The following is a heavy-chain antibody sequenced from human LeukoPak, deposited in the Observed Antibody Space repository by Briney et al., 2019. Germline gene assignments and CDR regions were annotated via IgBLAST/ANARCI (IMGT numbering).Heavy chain of an antibody. CDR1: GFTFSSYS. CDR3: AREDYALDM. CDR2: ISGNSRYI. V-gene: IGHV3-21*01. Sequence: GGSLRLSCAASGFTFSSYSMNWVRQAPGKGLEWVSSISGNSRYIYYADSVKGRFTISRDNAKNSLFLQMNSLGVEDTAVYYCAREDYALDMWGQGTMVTVSS. J-gene: IGHJ3*02.